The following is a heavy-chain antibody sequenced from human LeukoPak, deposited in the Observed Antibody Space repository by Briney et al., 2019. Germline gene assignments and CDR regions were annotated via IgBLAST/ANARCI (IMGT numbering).Heavy chain of an antibody. V-gene: IGHV1-2*02. Sequence: ASVKVSCKASGYTFTGYYMHWVRQAPGQGLEWMGWINPNSGGTNYAQKFQGRVTMTRDTSISTAYMELSRLRSDDTAVYYRARVGISPRGLEWLSGYYYYYMDVWGKGTTVTVSS. CDR3: ARVGISPRGLEWLSGYYYYYMDV. D-gene: IGHD3-3*01. J-gene: IGHJ6*03. CDR2: INPNSGGT. CDR1: GYTFTGYY.